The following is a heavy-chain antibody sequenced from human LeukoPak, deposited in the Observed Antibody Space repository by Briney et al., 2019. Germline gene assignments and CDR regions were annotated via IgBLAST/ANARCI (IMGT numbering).Heavy chain of an antibody. CDR1: GASISGSGYY. D-gene: IGHD1-1*01. Sequence: TSETLSLTCAVSGASISGSGYYLGWIRQPPGKGLEWIGNIYYTGSTYYNASLQSRVTISIDTSKNQFSLKLSSVTAADTAVYYCARDRGTWNDDGFDYWGQGTLVTVSS. V-gene: IGHV4-39*07. J-gene: IGHJ4*02. CDR3: ARDRGTWNDDGFDY. CDR2: IYYTGST.